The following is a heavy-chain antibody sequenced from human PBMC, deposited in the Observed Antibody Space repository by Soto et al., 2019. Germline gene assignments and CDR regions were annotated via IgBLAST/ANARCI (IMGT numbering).Heavy chain of an antibody. CDR1: GGSFSGYY. J-gene: IGHJ4*02. CDR3: ARIGYSSSSLDY. D-gene: IGHD6-6*01. V-gene: IGHV4-34*01. CDR2: INHSGST. Sequence: PSETLSLTCAVYGGSFSGYYWSWIRQPPGKGLEWIGEINHSGSTNYNPSLKSQVTISVDTSKNQFSLKLSSVTAEDTAMYYCARIGYSSSSLDYWGLGTLVTVS.